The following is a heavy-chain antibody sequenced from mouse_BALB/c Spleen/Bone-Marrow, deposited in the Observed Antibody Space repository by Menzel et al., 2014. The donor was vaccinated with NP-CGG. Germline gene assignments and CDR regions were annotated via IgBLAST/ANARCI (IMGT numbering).Heavy chain of an antibody. CDR2: IYPGDGDT. J-gene: IGHJ2*01. Sequence: QVQLQQSGAELVRPGSSVKISCESSGYVFSTYWINWVKQRPEQGLEWFGQIYPGDGDTDYNGKFKDKATLTADKSSNTAYMQLSSLTSEDSAVYFCARGGISVDYWGQGTTLTVSS. V-gene: IGHV1-80*01. CDR3: ARGGISVDY. CDR1: GYVFSTYW.